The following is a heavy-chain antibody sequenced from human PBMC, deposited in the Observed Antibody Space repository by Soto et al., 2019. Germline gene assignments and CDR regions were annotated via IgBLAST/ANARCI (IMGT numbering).Heavy chain of an antibody. D-gene: IGHD3-22*01. V-gene: IGHV1-69*01. J-gene: IGHJ4*02. CDR2: IIPIFGTT. CDR3: SREPPARQYDRSGYYLN. Sequence: QVQLVQSGAEVKKPGSSVKVSCKASGVTFSSYAISWVRQDPGQGLEWMGGIIPIFGTTDYAQKFQGRVTISADESTSTGYMELRSMSSEDTAVYYCSREPPARQYDRSGYYLNWGQGTLVTVTS. CDR1: GVTFSSYA.